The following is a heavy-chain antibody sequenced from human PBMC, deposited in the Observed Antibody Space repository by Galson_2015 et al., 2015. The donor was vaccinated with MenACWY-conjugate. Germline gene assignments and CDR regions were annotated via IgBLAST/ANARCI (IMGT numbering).Heavy chain of an antibody. J-gene: IGHJ5*02. Sequence: SVKVSCKVSGYTLTELSMHWVRQAPGKGLEWMGGFDPEDGETIYAQKFQGRVTMTEDTSTDTAYMGLSSLRSEDTAVYYCATVSAIGYCSGGSCYSGNEAFDPWGQGTLVTVSS. CDR2: FDPEDGET. CDR1: GYTLTELS. V-gene: IGHV1-24*01. CDR3: ATVSAIGYCSGGSCYSGNEAFDP. D-gene: IGHD2-15*01.